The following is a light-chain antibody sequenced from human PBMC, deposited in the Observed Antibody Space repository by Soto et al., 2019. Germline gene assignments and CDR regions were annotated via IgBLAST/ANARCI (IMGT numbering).Light chain of an antibody. CDR2: WAS. Sequence: DIVMTQSPHSLTVSLGERATINCKSSQSLLSNSNNRHSIAWYQQKPGQAPRLLIYWASTRDSGVPDRFGGSGSGTDFNLTIRSVQPEAVAVSFCYHYYQTPPCTCGRGTKVDIK. J-gene: IGKJ1*01. CDR1: QSLLSNSNNRHS. V-gene: IGKV4-1*01. CDR3: YHYYQTPPCT.